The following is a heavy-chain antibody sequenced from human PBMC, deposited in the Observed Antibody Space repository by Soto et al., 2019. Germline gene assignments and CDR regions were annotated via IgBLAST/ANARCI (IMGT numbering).Heavy chain of an antibody. J-gene: IGHJ4*02. V-gene: IGHV3-73*01. CDR3: TRQLMVNGSVY. D-gene: IGHD2-8*01. CDR1: GFTFSGSA. Sequence: GGSLRLSCAASGFTFSGSAMHWVRQASGKGLEWVGRIRSKANSYATAYAASVKGRFTISRDDSKNTAYLQMNSLKTEDTAVYYCTRQLMVNGSVYWGQGTLVTVSS. CDR2: IRSKANSYAT.